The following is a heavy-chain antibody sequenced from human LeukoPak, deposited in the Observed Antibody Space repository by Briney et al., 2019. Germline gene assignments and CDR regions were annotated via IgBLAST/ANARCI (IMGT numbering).Heavy chain of an antibody. Sequence: SETLSLTCAVSGYSISSSYYWGWIRQPPGKGLEWIGSIYYSGSTYYNPSLKSRVTISVDTSKNQFSLKLSSVTAADTAVYYCARQTTYYYDRGGFDYWGQGTLVTVSS. J-gene: IGHJ4*02. CDR3: ARQTTYYYDRGGFDY. CDR2: IYYSGST. V-gene: IGHV4-38-2*01. D-gene: IGHD3-22*01. CDR1: GYSISSSYY.